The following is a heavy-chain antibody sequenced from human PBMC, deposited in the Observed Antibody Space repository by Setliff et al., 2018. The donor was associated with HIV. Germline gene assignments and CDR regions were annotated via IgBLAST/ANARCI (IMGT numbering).Heavy chain of an antibody. J-gene: IGHJ4*02. CDR2: ISGSGGST. D-gene: IGHD3-10*01. Sequence: PGGSLRLSCAASGFTFSSYAMSWVRQAPGKGLEWVSAISGSGGSTYYAESVKGRFTVSRDNSKNTLYLQMNSLRAEDTAVYYCASGRWFGEFDYWGQGTLVTVSS. CDR3: ASGRWFGEFDY. CDR1: GFTFSSYA. V-gene: IGHV3-23*01.